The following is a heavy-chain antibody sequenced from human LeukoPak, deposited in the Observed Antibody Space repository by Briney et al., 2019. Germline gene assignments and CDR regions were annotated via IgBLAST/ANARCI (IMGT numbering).Heavy chain of an antibody. Sequence: GGSLRLSCAASGFTFKIYAMICVRDAPGEGVEGVSIICGTGNTTYYADSVKGRFPLSRNNSKDTLYLQINSMRAEHTAIYFCARVVDRGGIAQWGQGTLVTVSS. CDR2: ICGTGNTT. CDR3: ARVVDRGGIAQ. D-gene: IGHD3-10*01. CDR1: GFTFKIYA. V-gene: IGHV3-23*01. J-gene: IGHJ4*02.